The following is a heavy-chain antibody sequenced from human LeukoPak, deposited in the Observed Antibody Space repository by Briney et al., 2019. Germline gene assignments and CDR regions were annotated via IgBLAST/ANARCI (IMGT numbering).Heavy chain of an antibody. Sequence: GASVKVSCKASGYTFTGYYMHWVRQAPGQGLEWMGRINPNSGGTNYAQKFQGRVTMTRDTSISTAYMELSRLRSDDTAVYYCARGESQQLVLDNWSDPWGQGTLVTVSS. CDR2: INPNSGGT. J-gene: IGHJ5*02. D-gene: IGHD6-13*01. V-gene: IGHV1-2*06. CDR1: GYTFTGYY. CDR3: ARGESQQLVLDNWSDP.